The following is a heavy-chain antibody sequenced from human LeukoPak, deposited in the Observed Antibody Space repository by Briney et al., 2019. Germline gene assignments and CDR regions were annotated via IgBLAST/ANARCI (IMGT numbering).Heavy chain of an antibody. CDR2: IRYDGSNK. Sequence: GGSLRLSCAASGFTFSSYGMHWVRQAPGKGLEWVAFIRYDGSNKYYADSVKGRFTISRDNSKNTLYLQMNSLRAEDTAVYYCAKDPHYGDYHYYYYYMDVWCKGTTVTVSS. CDR3: AKDPHYGDYHYYYYYMDV. CDR1: GFTFSSYG. J-gene: IGHJ6*03. V-gene: IGHV3-30*02. D-gene: IGHD4-17*01.